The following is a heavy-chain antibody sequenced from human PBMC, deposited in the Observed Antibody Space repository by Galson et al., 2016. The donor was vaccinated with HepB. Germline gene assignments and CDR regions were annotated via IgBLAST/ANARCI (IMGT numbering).Heavy chain of an antibody. Sequence: SVKVSCKASGYTFTAYPMHWVRQAPGQRFEWMGWIIPGNGNTKYSQNFQGRITITRDTSASTGYMELSSLRSEDTAVYYCARASIYCSSPSCPRLGMDVWGHGTTATVSS. J-gene: IGHJ6*02. V-gene: IGHV1-3*01. D-gene: IGHD2-2*01. CDR3: ARASIYCSSPSCPRLGMDV. CDR1: GYTFTAYP. CDR2: IIPGNGNT.